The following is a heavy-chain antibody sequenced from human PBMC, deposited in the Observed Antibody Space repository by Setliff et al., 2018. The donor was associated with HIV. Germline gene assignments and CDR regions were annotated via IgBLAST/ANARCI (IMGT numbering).Heavy chain of an antibody. CDR2: IHASGKT. CDR1: GDTDFY. V-gene: IGHV4-4*09. J-gene: IGHJ4*02. D-gene: IGHD2-21*02. Sequence: SETLSLTCTVSGDTDFYWNWIRQPPGEGLEWIGYIHASGKTNYNPSLKSRVTLALDTSEMHFSLHLTSVTAADTAVYYCATLDPSGGNFLAYWGQGTLVTVSS. CDR3: ATLDPSGGNFLAY.